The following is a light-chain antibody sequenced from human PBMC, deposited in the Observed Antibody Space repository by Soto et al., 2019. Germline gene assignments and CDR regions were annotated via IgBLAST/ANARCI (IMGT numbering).Light chain of an antibody. CDR3: QQTFSAPRT. V-gene: IGKV1-39*01. Sequence: DIQVTQSPSSLSASVGDRVTITCRASQSIGKYLNWYQQKPGKAPKLLINLATSLETGVPPGFSGSGSGTEFTLTITSLRAEDFATYYCQQTFSAPRTFGQGTKVQIK. CDR1: QSIGKY. CDR2: LAT. J-gene: IGKJ1*01.